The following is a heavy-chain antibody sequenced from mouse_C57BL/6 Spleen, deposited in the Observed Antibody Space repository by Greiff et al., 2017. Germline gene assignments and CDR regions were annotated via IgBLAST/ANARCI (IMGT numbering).Heavy chain of an antibody. V-gene: IGHV5-6*01. J-gene: IGHJ4*01. Sequence: EVQVVESGGDLVKPGGSLKLSCAASGFTFSSYGMSWVRQTPDKRLEWVATISSGGSYTYYPDSVKGRFTISRDNAKNTLYLQMSSLKSEDTAMYYCARHGDYDGTYAMDYWGQGTSVTVSS. CDR3: ARHGDYDGTYAMDY. CDR1: GFTFSSYG. D-gene: IGHD2-4*01. CDR2: ISSGGSYT.